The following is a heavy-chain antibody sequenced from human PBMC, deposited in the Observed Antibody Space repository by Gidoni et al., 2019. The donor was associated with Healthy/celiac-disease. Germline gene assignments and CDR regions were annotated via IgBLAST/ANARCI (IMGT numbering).Heavy chain of an antibody. V-gene: IGHV1-3*01. CDR1: GYTFTSYA. CDR2: INAGNGNT. D-gene: IGHD2-2*02. CDR3: APTDIVVVPAGIPPYYFDY. Sequence: QVQLVQSGAEVKKPGASVKVSCKASGYTFTSYAMHWVRQAPGQRLEWMGWINAGNGNTKYSQKFQGRVTITRDTSASTAYMELSSLRSEDTAVYYCAPTDIVVVPAGIPPYYFDYWGQGTLVTVSS. J-gene: IGHJ4*02.